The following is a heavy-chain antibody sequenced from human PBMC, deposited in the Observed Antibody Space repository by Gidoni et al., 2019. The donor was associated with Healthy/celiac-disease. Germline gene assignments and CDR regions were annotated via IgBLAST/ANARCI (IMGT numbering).Heavy chain of an antibody. CDR3: AKGGGVRGVMFQLFDY. Sequence: FTISRDNSKNTLYLQMNSLRAEDTAVYYCAKGGGVRGVMFQLFDYWGQGTLVTVSS. J-gene: IGHJ4*02. D-gene: IGHD3-10*01. V-gene: IGHV3-23*01.